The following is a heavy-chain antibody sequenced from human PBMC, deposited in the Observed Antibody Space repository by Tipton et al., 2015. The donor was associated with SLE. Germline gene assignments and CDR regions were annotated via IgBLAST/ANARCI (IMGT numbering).Heavy chain of an antibody. V-gene: IGHV3-53*05. CDR3: ARVISRAEYFFDS. CDR2: IYSGGPT. J-gene: IGHJ4*02. Sequence: SLRLSCAVSGFSFRTYSMHWVRQAPGKGLEWVSTIYSGGPTFYADSMKGRFTISRDNFKNVLYLQMNSLRVEDTAVYYCARVISRAEYFFDSWGQGTLVPVSS. D-gene: IGHD2/OR15-2a*01. CDR1: GFSFRTYS.